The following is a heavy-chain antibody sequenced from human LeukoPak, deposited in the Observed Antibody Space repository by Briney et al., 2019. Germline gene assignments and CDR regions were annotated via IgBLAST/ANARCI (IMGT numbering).Heavy chain of an antibody. CDR1: GGSISSGDYY. V-gene: IGHV4-30-4*08. J-gene: IGHJ6*03. D-gene: IGHD2-15*01. CDR2: IHYSGST. CDR3: ARGTRYCDGGSCYSAYYYYMDV. Sequence: SETLSLTCTVSGGSISSGDYYWSWIHQPPGKGLEWIGNIHYSGSTYYNPSLKSRITISVDMSKNHFSLQLSSVTAADTAVYYCARGTRYCDGGSCYSAYYYYMDVWGKGTMVTVSS.